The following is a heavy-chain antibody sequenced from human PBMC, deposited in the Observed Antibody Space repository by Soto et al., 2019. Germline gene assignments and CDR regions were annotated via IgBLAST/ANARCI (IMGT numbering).Heavy chain of an antibody. J-gene: IGHJ3*02. CDR3: ARRRMTTVTPDAFDI. D-gene: IGHD4-17*01. Sequence: SENLSLTCAVSGGSISSSNWWSWVRQPPGKGLEWIGEIYHSGSTSYNPSLKSRVTISVDKSKNQFSLKLSSVTAADTAVYYCARRRMTTVTPDAFDIWGQGTMVTVSS. CDR1: GGSISSSNW. V-gene: IGHV4-4*02. CDR2: IYHSGST.